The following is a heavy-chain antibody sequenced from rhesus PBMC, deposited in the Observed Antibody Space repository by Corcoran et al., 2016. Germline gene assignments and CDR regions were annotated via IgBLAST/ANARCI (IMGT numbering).Heavy chain of an antibody. CDR2: IYGSDGST. V-gene: IGHV4-93*02. D-gene: IGHD4-35*01. CDR1: GGSVSRSNW. CDR3: ARLCGNYNWYIDL. Sequence: QVQLQESGPAVVKPSETLSLTCAVSGGSVSRSNWWIWIRQSPGKELDFIGGIYGSDGSTASRPSLKSRVTFSIGTSKNHFSLKLSSVTAADTAVYYCARLCGNYNWYIDLWDPGTPITVSS. J-gene: IGHJ2*01.